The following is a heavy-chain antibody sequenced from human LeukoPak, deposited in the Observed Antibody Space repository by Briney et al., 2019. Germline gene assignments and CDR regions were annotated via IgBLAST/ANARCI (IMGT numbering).Heavy chain of an antibody. CDR3: ARAAQSRSTKDYYYMDV. J-gene: IGHJ6*03. V-gene: IGHV3-21*01. CDR2: ISRSSSYI. Sequence: GGSLRLSCAASGFTFSSYSMNWVRQAPGKGLEWVSSISRSSSYIYYADSLKGRSTITRDNAKISLFLQMNSLRAEDTAVYYCARAAQSRSTKDYYYMDVWGKGTTVTVSS. D-gene: IGHD6-6*01. CDR1: GFTFSSYS.